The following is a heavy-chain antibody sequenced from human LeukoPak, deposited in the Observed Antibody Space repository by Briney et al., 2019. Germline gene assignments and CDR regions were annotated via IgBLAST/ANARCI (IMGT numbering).Heavy chain of an antibody. D-gene: IGHD2-2*01. V-gene: IGHV1-24*01. J-gene: IGHJ4*02. Sequence: ASVKVSCKVSGYTLTDLSIDWVRQAPGKGLEWMGRFDPEDDGTISAHNFQGRVTTTGDSSTDTAYMDLRSLRSEDTAVYYCATSPSLPAAFDYWGQGTLVTVSS. CDR1: GYTLTDLS. CDR3: ATSPSLPAAFDY. CDR2: FDPEDDGT.